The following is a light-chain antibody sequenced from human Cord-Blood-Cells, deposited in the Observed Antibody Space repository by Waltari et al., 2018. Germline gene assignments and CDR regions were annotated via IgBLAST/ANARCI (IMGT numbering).Light chain of an antibody. J-gene: IGLJ3*02. CDR3: SSYTSSAWV. Sequence: QSALTQPASVSGSPGQSITISCTGTSSDVGGYNYVSWYQQNPGKAPKLMIYDVSNRPSVVSNRFSGSKSGNTASLTISGLQAEDEADYYCSSYTSSAWVFGGGTKLTVL. CDR2: DVS. CDR1: SSDVGGYNY. V-gene: IGLV2-14*03.